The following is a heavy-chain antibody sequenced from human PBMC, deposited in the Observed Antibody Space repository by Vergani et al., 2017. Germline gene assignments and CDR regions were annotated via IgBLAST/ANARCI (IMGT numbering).Heavy chain of an antibody. CDR3: ARPMTTVNNWFDP. CDR2: IYYSGCT. CDR1: GGSISSSSYY. V-gene: IGHV4-39*01. Sequence: QLQLQESGPGLVKPSETLSLTCTVSGGSISSSSYYWGWIRQPPGKGLEWIGSIYYSGCTYYNPSLKSRVTISVDTSKNQFALKLSSVTAADTAVYYCARPMTTVNNWFDPWGQGTLVTVSS. D-gene: IGHD4-17*01. J-gene: IGHJ5*02.